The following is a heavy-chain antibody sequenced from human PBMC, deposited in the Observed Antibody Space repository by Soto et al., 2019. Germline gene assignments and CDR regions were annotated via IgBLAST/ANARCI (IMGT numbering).Heavy chain of an antibody. V-gene: IGHV4-59*08. CDR2: VFYSGST. CDR1: GGSINTHY. CDR3: VRHSGHSYIDP. Sequence: QVQLQEAGPGLVKPSETLSLICTVSGGSINTHYWRWIRQPPGKGLENIGYVFYSGSTNYNPSLKSRVTISIDRSKKQFSLKLSSVTAADTAVYYCVRHSGHSYIDPWGQGTLVTVSS. D-gene: IGHD3-22*01. J-gene: IGHJ5*02.